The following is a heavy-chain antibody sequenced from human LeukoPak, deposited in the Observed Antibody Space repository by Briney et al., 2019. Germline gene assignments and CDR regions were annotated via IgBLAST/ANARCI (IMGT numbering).Heavy chain of an antibody. V-gene: IGHV3-23*01. D-gene: IGHD6-13*01. CDR1: GFTFSSYG. Sequence: GGSLRLSCAGSGFTFSSYGMSWVRQAPGKGLEWVSAISGSPPGTYYADSVKGRFTISRDNSKNTLYLQMNSLKAEDTAVYYCAKRQRLVKVYYGMDVWGQGTTVTVSS. J-gene: IGHJ6*02. CDR3: AKRQRLVKVYYGMDV. CDR2: ISGSPPGT.